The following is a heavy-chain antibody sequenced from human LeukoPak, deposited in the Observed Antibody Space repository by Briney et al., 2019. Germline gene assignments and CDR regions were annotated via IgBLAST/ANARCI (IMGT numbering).Heavy chain of an antibody. CDR3: ARVSGFGDPFDY. Sequence: SETLSLTCTVSSYSINSGYYWGWIRQPPGKGLEWIGNIYRSGSTNYNPSLKSRVTISVDTSKNQFSLKLSSVTAADTAVYYCARVSGFGDPFDYWGQGTLVTVSS. J-gene: IGHJ4*02. CDR2: IYRSGST. CDR1: SYSINSGYY. D-gene: IGHD3-10*01. V-gene: IGHV4-38-2*02.